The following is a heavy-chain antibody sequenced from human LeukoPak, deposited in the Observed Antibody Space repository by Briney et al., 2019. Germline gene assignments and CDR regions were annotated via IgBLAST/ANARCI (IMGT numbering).Heavy chain of an antibody. V-gene: IGHV3-64*01. Sequence: QPGGSLRLSCAASGFIFSNYAMHWVRQAPGKGLEYVSVISSNGGSTNYANSVKGRFTISRDNSKNTLYLQMGSLRAEDMAVYYCARSSYYYGSGSHTRFAYWGQGTLVTVSS. CDR3: ARSSYYYGSGSHTRFAY. CDR2: ISSNGGST. D-gene: IGHD3-10*01. CDR1: GFIFSNYA. J-gene: IGHJ4*02.